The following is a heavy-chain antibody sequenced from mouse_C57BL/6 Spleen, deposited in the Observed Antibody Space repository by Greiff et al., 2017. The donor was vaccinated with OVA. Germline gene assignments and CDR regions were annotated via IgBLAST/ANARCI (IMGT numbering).Heavy chain of an antibody. D-gene: IGHD4-1*01. CDR3: ARGSNWERFAY. Sequence: VQLQQSGPVLVKPGASVKMSCKASGYTFTDYYMNWVKQSHGKSLEWIGVINPYNGGTSYNQKFKGKATLTVDKSSSTAYMELNSLTSEDSAVYYCARGSNWERFAYWGQGTLVTVSA. J-gene: IGHJ3*01. CDR2: INPYNGGT. V-gene: IGHV1-19*01. CDR1: GYTFTDYY.